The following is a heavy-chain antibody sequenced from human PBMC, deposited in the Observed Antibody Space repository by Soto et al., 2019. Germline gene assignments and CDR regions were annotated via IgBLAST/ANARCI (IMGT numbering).Heavy chain of an antibody. CDR2: IVPIFATA. CDR1: GGSFSSYA. CDR3: AREGAAAGTGGWFDP. D-gene: IGHD6-13*01. J-gene: IGHJ5*02. V-gene: IGHV1-69*05. Sequence: QVQLVQSGAEVKKPGSSVKVSCKASGGSFSSYAISWVRQAPGQGLEWMGGIVPIFATANYAQKFQGRVTITPDESTSTAHMARSSLRTEDTAVYYCAREGAAAGTGGWFDPWGQGTLVTVSS.